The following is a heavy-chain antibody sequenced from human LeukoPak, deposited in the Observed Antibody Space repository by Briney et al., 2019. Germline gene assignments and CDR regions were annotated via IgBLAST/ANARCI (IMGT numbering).Heavy chain of an antibody. Sequence: GESLKISCKGSGYSFSSYAMSWVRQAPGKGLEWVSAISGSGGSTYYADSVKGRFTISRDNSKNTLYLQMNSLRAEDTAVYYCARKAGGIVVVTPYYFDYWGQGTLVTVSS. CDR1: GYSFSSYA. D-gene: IGHD3-22*01. J-gene: IGHJ4*02. CDR2: ISGSGGST. V-gene: IGHV3-23*01. CDR3: ARKAGGIVVVTPYYFDY.